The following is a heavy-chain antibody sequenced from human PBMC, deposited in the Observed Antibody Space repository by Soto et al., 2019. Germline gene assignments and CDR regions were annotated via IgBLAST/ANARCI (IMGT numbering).Heavy chain of an antibody. D-gene: IGHD1-26*01. V-gene: IGHV3-72*01. CDR2: TRNKANSYTT. CDR1: GFTFSDHY. Sequence: EVQLVESGGGLVQPGGSLRLSCAASGFTFSDHYMDWVRQAPGKGLEWVGRTRNKANSYTTEYAASVKGRFTISSDDSKNSLYLQMNSLKTEDTAVYYCARRVIVEDAFDIWGQGTMVTVSS. CDR3: ARRVIVEDAFDI. J-gene: IGHJ3*02.